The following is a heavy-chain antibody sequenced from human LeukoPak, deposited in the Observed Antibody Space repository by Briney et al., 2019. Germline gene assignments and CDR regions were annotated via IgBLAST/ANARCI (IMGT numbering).Heavy chain of an antibody. CDR3: ASRTLRYFDPIT. D-gene: IGHD3-9*01. Sequence: SETLSLTCAVYGGSFSGYYWSWIRRPPGKGLEWIGEINHSGSTNYNPSLKSRVTISVDTSKNQFSLKLSSVTAADTAVYYCASRTLRYFDPITWGQGTMVTVSS. CDR2: INHSGST. J-gene: IGHJ3*01. CDR1: GGSFSGYY. V-gene: IGHV4-34*01.